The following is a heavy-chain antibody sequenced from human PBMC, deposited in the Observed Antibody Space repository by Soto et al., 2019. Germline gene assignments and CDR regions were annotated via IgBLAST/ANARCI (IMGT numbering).Heavy chain of an antibody. CDR1: GGSISRYD. J-gene: IGHJ6*02. CDR3: ARTRARGYSYGPDYYYYYGMDV. D-gene: IGHD5-18*01. Sequence: SGTLSLTCTVSGGSISRYDWSGRRQPPGKGLEWIGYIYYSGSTNYNPSLKSRVTISVDTSKNQFSLKLSSVTAADTAVYYCARTRARGYSYGPDYYYYYGMDVWGQGTTVTVSS. V-gene: IGHV4-59*01. CDR2: IYYSGST.